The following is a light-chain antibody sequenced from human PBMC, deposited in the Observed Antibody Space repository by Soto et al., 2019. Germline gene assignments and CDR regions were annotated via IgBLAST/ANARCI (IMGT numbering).Light chain of an antibody. CDR3: TSWTSTSTYV. J-gene: IGLJ1*01. CDR2: DVF. CDR1: SSDVGGYNY. V-gene: IGLV2-14*01. Sequence: QSVLTQYASLSGSPGQSITISCTGTSSDVGGYNYVSWYQQHPGKAPKLMIYDVFTRPSGISNRFSGSKSGNTASLTISALQAEDEADYYCTSWTSTSTYVFGSGTKVTVL.